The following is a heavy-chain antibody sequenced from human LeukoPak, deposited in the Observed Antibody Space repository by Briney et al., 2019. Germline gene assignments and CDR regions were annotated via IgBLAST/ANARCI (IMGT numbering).Heavy chain of an antibody. Sequence: ASVKVSCKASGYTFTSYAINRVRQAPGQGLEWLGWINTNTGNPTYAQGFTGRFVFSLDTSVSTAYLQISSLKAEDTAVYYCARVGKYSGSYPDYWGQGTLVTVSS. D-gene: IGHD1-26*01. V-gene: IGHV7-4-1*02. J-gene: IGHJ4*02. CDR2: INTNTGNP. CDR3: ARVGKYSGSYPDY. CDR1: GYTFTSYA.